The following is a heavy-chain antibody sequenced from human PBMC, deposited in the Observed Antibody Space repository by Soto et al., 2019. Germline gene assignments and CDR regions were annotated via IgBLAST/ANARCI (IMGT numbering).Heavy chain of an antibody. CDR1: GFTFDDYA. J-gene: IGHJ4*02. Sequence: EVQLVESGGGLVQPGRSLRISCAASGFTFDDYAMHWVRQAPGKGLEWVSGISWNSGSIGYADSVKGRFTISRDNAKNSLYLQMNSLRAEDTALYYCAKDKSIAVAGTFDYGGQGTLVTVSS. CDR2: ISWNSGSI. D-gene: IGHD6-19*01. CDR3: AKDKSIAVAGTFDY. V-gene: IGHV3-9*01.